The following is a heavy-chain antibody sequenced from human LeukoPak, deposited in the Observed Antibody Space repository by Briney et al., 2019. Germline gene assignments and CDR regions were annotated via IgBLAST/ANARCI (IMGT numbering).Heavy chain of an antibody. D-gene: IGHD3-16*01. CDR3: TRGAGWLIDY. V-gene: IGHV4-59*01. J-gene: IGHJ4*02. Sequence: SETLSLTCTVSGGSISGWYWSWIRQPPGKGLEWIGYFYNSGRSTYNPSLKSRVTISADTPKNHFSLKLNSVTTADTAVYYCTRGAGWLIDYWGQGILVTVSS. CDR1: GGSISGWY. CDR2: FYNSGRS.